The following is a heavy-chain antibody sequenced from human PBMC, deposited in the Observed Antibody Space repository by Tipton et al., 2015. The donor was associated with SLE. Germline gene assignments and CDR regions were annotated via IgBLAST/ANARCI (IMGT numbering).Heavy chain of an antibody. CDR3: AREGVGTGDGFDV. CDR2: ISESGSSI. J-gene: IGHJ3*01. CDR1: GFLLGGNE. Sequence: SLRLSCVASGFLLGGNEMNWVRQAPDRGLEWVAYISESGSSIYYRDSVKGRFIIARDNAENSLYLQMNSLRADDSAVYYCAREGVGTGDGFDVWGQGTTVTVSS. D-gene: IGHD3-10*01. V-gene: IGHV3-48*03.